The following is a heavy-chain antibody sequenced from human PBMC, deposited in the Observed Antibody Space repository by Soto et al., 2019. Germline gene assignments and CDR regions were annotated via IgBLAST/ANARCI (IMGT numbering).Heavy chain of an antibody. CDR3: ARDKSLRFLEWLSGCSTPKRQPPAHMDF. D-gene: IGHD3-3*01. Sequence: GGSLRLSCAASGFTFSSYSMNWVRQAPGKGLEWVSSISSSSSYIYYADSVKGRFTISRDNAKNSLYLQMNSLRAEDTAVYYCARDKSLRFLEWLSGCSTPKRQPPAHMDFWGKGTTVTVSS. CDR1: GFTFSSYS. V-gene: IGHV3-21*01. CDR2: ISSSSSYI. J-gene: IGHJ6*03.